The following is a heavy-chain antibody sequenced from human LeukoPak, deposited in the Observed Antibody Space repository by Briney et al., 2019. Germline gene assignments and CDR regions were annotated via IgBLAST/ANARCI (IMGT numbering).Heavy chain of an antibody. CDR2: ISAYNGNT. J-gene: IGHJ4*02. CDR1: GYTFTSYG. V-gene: IGHV1-18*01. CDR3: ARTPAGVVVPAAVKLPFDY. D-gene: IGHD2-2*01. Sequence: ASVNVSCKASGYTFTSYGISWVRQAPGQGLEWMGWISAYNGNTNYAQKLQGRVTMTTDTSTSTAYMELRSLRSDDTAVYYCARTPAGVVVPAAVKLPFDYWGQGTLVTVSS.